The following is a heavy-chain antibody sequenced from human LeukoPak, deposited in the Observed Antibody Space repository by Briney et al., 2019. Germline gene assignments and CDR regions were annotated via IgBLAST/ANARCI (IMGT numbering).Heavy chain of an antibody. V-gene: IGHV4-39*01. CDR3: ARANYDSSGYRRYYYYYMDV. J-gene: IGHJ6*03. Sequence: SSETLSLTCTVSGGSISSSSYYWGWIRQPPGKGLEWIGSIYYSGSTYYNPSLKSRVTISVDTSKNQFSLKLSSATAADTAVYYCARANYDSSGYRRYYYYYMDVWGKGTTVTVSS. CDR1: GGSISSSSYY. CDR2: IYYSGST. D-gene: IGHD3-22*01.